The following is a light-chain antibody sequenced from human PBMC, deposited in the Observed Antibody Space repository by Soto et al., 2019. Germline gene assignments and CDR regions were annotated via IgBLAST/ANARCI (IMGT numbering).Light chain of an antibody. CDR1: QSVTTY. Sequence: EIVLTQSPGTLSLSPGDRATLSCRASQSVTTYLAWYRQQPGQAPRLLIYGASTWGTGVPPRFTGSGSGTEFTLTISGLQSEDFAVYYCQQYNSWPITFGQGTRLEIK. J-gene: IGKJ5*01. CDR2: GAS. CDR3: QQYNSWPIT. V-gene: IGKV3D-15*01.